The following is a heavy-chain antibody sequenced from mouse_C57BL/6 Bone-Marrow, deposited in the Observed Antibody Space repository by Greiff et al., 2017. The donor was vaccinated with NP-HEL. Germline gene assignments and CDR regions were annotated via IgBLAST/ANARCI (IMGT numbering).Heavy chain of an antibody. J-gene: IGHJ4*01. V-gene: IGHV1-80*01. CDR3: ARGDYGSSRFGYAMDY. CDR2: IYPGDGDT. D-gene: IGHD1-1*01. Sequence: VQLQQSGAELVKPGASVKISCKASGYAFSSYWMNWVKERPGKGLEWIGQIYPGDGDTKYNGKFKGTATLTADKSSSTAYMQVSSMPSEESAVYVCARGDYGSSRFGYAMDYWGQGTSVTVSA. CDR1: GYAFSSYW.